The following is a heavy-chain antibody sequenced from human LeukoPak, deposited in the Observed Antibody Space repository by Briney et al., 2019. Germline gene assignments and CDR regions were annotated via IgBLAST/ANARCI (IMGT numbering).Heavy chain of an antibody. CDR2: VNPNTGGT. CDR3: TRFRHIAVAGTPHFDY. J-gene: IGHJ4*02. CDR1: GYTFTDYH. D-gene: IGHD6-19*01. V-gene: IGHV1-2*02. Sequence: ASVKVSCKASGYTFTDYHIHWVRQAPGQGPEWMGWVNPNTGGTNYAEKFHGRVTMTRDTSISTAYMELSGLRYDDTAVSYCTRFRHIAVAGTPHFDYWGQGTLVTVSS.